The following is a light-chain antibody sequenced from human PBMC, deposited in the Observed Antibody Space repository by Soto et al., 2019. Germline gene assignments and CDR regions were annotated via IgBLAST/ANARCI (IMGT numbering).Light chain of an antibody. CDR2: WAS. J-gene: IGKJ1*01. CDR1: QSVLFRSSNNNH. CDR3: QHYYSVPWT. V-gene: IGKV4-1*01. Sequence: DIVMTQSPDSLAVSLGERATINCKSSQSVLFRSSNNNHLAWYQQKPRQPPKLLIYWASTRESGVPDRFSGSGSGTDFTLTISSLQAEDVAVYDCQHYYSVPWTFGQGTRVEIK.